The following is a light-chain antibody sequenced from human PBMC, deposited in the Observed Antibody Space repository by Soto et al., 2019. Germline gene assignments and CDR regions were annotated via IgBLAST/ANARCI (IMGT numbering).Light chain of an antibody. J-gene: IGKJ4*01. CDR1: QSVRTN. CDR3: QQYNNWPPQNT. Sequence: EIVMTQSPATLSVSPGERAALSCRASQSVRTNLAWYQQKPGQAPRLLIYGASTRATGIPARFSGSGSGTEFTLTISSLQSEDFAVYYCQQYNNWPPQNTFGGGTKVEIK. CDR2: GAS. V-gene: IGKV3-15*01.